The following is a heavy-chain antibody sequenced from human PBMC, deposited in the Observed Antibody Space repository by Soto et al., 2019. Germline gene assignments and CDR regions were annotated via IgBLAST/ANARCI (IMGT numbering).Heavy chain of an antibody. CDR3: ARRESSSSWDWFDP. D-gene: IGHD6-13*01. CDR2: IIPIFGTA. CDR1: GGTFSSYA. V-gene: IGHV1-69*13. J-gene: IGHJ5*02. Sequence: GASVKVSCKASGGTFSSYAISWVRQAPGQGLEWMGGIIPIFGTANYAQKFQGRVTITADESTSTAYMELSSLRSEDTAVYYCARRESSSSWDWFDPWGQGTLVTVSS.